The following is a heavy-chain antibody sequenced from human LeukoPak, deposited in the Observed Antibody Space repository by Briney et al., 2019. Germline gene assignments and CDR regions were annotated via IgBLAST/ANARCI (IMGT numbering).Heavy chain of an antibody. V-gene: IGHV4-61*05. CDR3: ARVGGDYVGGCWFDP. J-gene: IGHJ5*02. CDR1: GGSISSSSYY. D-gene: IGHD4-17*01. Sequence: PSETLSLTCTVSGGSISSSSYYWGWIRQPPGKGLEWIGFIYYSGSTNYNPSLKSRVTISVDRSKNQFSLKLSSVTAADTAVYYCARVGGDYVGGCWFDPWGQGTLVTVSS. CDR2: IYYSGST.